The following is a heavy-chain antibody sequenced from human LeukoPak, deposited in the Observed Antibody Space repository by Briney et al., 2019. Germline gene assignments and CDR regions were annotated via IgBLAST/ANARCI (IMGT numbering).Heavy chain of an antibody. CDR3: ARGGDGYNYEGAYFDY. J-gene: IGHJ4*02. D-gene: IGHD5-24*01. Sequence: GGSLRLSCAASGFTVSSNYMSWVRQAPGKGLEWVAVNYSGGSKYFVHSVKGRFPISRDTSKNTLYLQMNSLRAEDTAVYYCARGGDGYNYEGAYFDYWGQGTLVT. V-gene: IGHV3-66*01. CDR1: GFTVSSNY. CDR2: NYSGGSK.